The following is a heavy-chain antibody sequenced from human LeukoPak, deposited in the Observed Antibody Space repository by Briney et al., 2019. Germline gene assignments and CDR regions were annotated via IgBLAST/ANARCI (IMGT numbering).Heavy chain of an antibody. CDR2: IYPGDSDT. V-gene: IGHV5-51*01. D-gene: IGHD3-22*01. Sequence: GESLKISCKGFGYSFTSYWIGWVRQMPGKGLEWMGIIYPGDSDTRYSPSFQGQVTISADKSISTAYLQWSSLKASDTAMCYCAVDDSSGYYYDAFDIRGQGTMVTVSS. CDR1: GYSFTSYW. J-gene: IGHJ3*02. CDR3: AVDDSSGYYYDAFDI.